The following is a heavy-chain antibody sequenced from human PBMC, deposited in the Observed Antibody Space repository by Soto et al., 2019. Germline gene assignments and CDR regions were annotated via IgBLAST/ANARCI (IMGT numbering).Heavy chain of an antibody. Sequence: SQTPSLTCDISRDSVSSKNAGWDWVRQSPSRGLEWLGRTYYRSKWYYDYAVSVKSRITINPDTSKNQYSLQLNSVTPEDTAVYYCARGQQYSGRIFDYWGQGTLVTVSS. CDR1: RDSVSSKNAG. V-gene: IGHV6-1*01. J-gene: IGHJ4*01. CDR2: TYYRSKWYY. CDR3: ARGQQYSGRIFDY. D-gene: IGHD1-26*01.